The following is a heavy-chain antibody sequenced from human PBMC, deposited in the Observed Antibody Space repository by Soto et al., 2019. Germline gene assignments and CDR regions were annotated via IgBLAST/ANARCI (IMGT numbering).Heavy chain of an antibody. V-gene: IGHV3-48*02. CDR3: ARDPHSLDY. D-gene: IGHD2-21*01. J-gene: IGHJ4*02. CDR2: IRSSGSPR. Sequence: GSLRLSCAASGFTFSSYAMHWVRQAPGKGLEWVAVISYIRSSGSPRHYADSVRGRFTISRDSATNSLYLQMNSLRDEDTAVYYCARDPHSLDYWGQGTLVTVSS. CDR1: GFTFSSYA.